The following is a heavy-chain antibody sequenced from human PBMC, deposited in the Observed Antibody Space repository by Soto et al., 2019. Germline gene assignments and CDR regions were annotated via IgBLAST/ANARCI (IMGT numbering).Heavy chain of an antibody. CDR2: ISSSSSTI. CDR3: ARDRNYYDSSGYYKFLDY. V-gene: IGHV3-48*02. Sequence: PGGSLRLSCAASGFTFSSYSMNWVRQAPGKGLEWVSYISSSSSTIYYADSVKGRFTVSRDNAENSLYLQMNSLRDEDTALYYCARDRNYYDSSGYYKFLDYWGQGTLVTVSS. J-gene: IGHJ4*02. CDR1: GFTFSSYS. D-gene: IGHD3-22*01.